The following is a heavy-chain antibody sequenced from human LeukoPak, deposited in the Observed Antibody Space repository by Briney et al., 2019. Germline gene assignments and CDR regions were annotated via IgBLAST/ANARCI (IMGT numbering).Heavy chain of an antibody. Sequence: GGSLRLSCTASGFIFSSYGMHWVRQAPGMGLEWVAVMSYDGSNKFYADSVKGRFTISRDNSKNTLYLQMNSLRVDDTAVYYCAKERGTTTWFDSRGQGTLVTVSS. CDR2: MSYDGSNK. V-gene: IGHV3-30*18. CDR3: AKERGTTTWFDS. D-gene: IGHD2-2*01. J-gene: IGHJ5*02. CDR1: GFIFSSYG.